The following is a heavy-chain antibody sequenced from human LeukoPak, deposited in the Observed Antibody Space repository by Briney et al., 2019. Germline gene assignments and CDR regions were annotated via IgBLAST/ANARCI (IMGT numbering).Heavy chain of an antibody. CDR1: GFTFGSYA. D-gene: IGHD6-19*01. V-gene: IGHV3-23*01. J-gene: IGHJ4*02. Sequence: GGSLRLSCAASGFTFGSYAMGWVRQAPGKGLEWVSSISSGGGSTYYADSVKGRFTISRDNSKNTLFLQMNSLRAEDTAVFYCAKKGDSSGWTKFYFDHWGQGTLVTASS. CDR2: ISSGGGST. CDR3: AKKGDSSGWTKFYFDH.